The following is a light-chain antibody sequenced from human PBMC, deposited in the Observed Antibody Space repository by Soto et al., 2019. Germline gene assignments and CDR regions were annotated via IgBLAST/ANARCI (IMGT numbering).Light chain of an antibody. CDR2: NDH. CDR3: AAWDDSLRAVV. V-gene: IGLV1-47*02. Sequence: QSVLTQPPSASGTPGQRVSMSCSGSSSNIGNYYVCWYQHLPGTAPRLLIYNDHQRPSGVPDRFSGSKSGASASLAISGLRSEDESHYYCAAWDDSLRAVVFGGGTKLTVL. J-gene: IGLJ2*01. CDR1: SSNIGNYY.